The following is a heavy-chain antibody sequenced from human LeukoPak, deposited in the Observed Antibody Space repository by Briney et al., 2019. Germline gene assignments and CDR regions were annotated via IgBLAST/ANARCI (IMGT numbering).Heavy chain of an antibody. Sequence: SETLSLTCTVSGGSISSGDYYWSWIRPPPGKGLEWIGYIYYSGSTYYNPSLKSRVTISVDTSKNQFSLKLSSVTAADTAVYYCASAPLTSFDYWGQGTLVTVSS. CDR3: ASAPLTSFDY. J-gene: IGHJ4*02. D-gene: IGHD4/OR15-4a*01. CDR1: GGSISSGDYY. CDR2: IYYSGST. V-gene: IGHV4-30-4*01.